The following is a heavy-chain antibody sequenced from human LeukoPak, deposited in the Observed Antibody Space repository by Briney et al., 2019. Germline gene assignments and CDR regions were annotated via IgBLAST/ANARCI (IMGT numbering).Heavy chain of an antibody. D-gene: IGHD3-10*01. J-gene: IGHJ4*02. CDR1: GGSISGYY. Sequence: SETLSLTCTVSGGSISGYYWSWIRQPPGKGLEWIGYIYYSGSTNYNPSLKSRITISVDTSKNQFSLKLSSVTAADTAVYYCASGSVTTLLFDFWGQGTLVTVSS. CDR3: ASGSVTTLLFDF. CDR2: IYYSGST. V-gene: IGHV4-59*08.